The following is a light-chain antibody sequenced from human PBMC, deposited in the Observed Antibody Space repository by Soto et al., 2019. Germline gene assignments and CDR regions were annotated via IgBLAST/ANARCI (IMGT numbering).Light chain of an antibody. Sequence: QSVLTQPPSASGTPGQTVTMSCSGSSSNIGSNTVNWYQQLPGTAPKLVVYSNNRRPSGVPDRFSGSKSGTSVSLAISGLQFEDEADYYCATWEDSQNGYVFGTGTKLTVL. CDR1: SSNIGSNT. CDR3: ATWEDSQNGYV. CDR2: SNN. V-gene: IGLV1-44*01. J-gene: IGLJ1*01.